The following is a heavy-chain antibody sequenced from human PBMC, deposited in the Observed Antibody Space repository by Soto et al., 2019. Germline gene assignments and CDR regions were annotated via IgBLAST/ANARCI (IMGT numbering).Heavy chain of an antibody. CDR1: GGSISSSSYY. CDR2: SYYSGST. J-gene: IGHJ6*02. Sequence: PSETLSLTCTVSGGSISSSSYYWGWIRQPPGKGLEWIGSSYYSGSTYYNPSLKSRVTISVDTSKNQFSLKLSSVTAADTAVYYCARPGLDTAMVDGMDVWGQGTTVTVSS. D-gene: IGHD5-18*01. V-gene: IGHV4-39*01. CDR3: ARPGLDTAMVDGMDV.